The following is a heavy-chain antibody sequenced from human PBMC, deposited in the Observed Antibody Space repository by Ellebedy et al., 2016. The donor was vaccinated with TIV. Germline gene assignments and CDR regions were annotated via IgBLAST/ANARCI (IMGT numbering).Heavy chain of an antibody. CDR2: IRQSGST. CDR1: GASISSSSHY. V-gene: IGHV4-39*07. J-gene: IGHJ4*02. D-gene: IGHD3-10*01. CDR3: ARARGGSGSYPHY. Sequence: SETLSLXXSVSGASISSSSHYWGWIRQPPGKGLEWIGRIRQSGSTYYNPSLKSRLTISVDTSKNQFSLKLSAVTAADTAVYYCARARGGSGSYPHYWGQGTLATVSS.